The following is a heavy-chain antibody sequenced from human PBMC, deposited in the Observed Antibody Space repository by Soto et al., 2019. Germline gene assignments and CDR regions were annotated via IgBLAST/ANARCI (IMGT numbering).Heavy chain of an antibody. D-gene: IGHD6-19*01. Sequence: EVQLLESGGGLVQPGGSLRLSCAASGFTFSSYAMSWVRQAPGKGLEWVSAISGSGGSTYYADSVKGRFTISRDNSKNTLYLKMNSLRAEDTAVYYCAKVSSGWYDYFDYWGQGTLVTVSS. CDR3: AKVSSGWYDYFDY. V-gene: IGHV3-23*01. CDR1: GFTFSSYA. CDR2: ISGSGGST. J-gene: IGHJ4*02.